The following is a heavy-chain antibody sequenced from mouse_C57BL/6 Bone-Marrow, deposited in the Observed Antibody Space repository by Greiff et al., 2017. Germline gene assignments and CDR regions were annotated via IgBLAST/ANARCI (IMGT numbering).Heavy chain of an antibody. CDR3: ARHAGGMDY. J-gene: IGHJ4*01. V-gene: IGHV2-6*02. D-gene: IGHD3-1*01. CDR2: IWRDGST. CDR1: GFSLTSYG. Sequence: QVQLKESGPGLVAPSQSLSITCTVSGFSLTSYGVHWVRQPPGKGLEWLVVIWRDGSTTYNSALKPGLSISKENSTTQVFLKMNSLQTDDTAMYYGARHAGGMDYWGQGTSVTVSS.